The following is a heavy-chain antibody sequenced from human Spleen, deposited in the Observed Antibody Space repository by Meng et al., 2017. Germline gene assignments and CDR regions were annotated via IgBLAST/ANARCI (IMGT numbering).Heavy chain of an antibody. J-gene: IGHJ4*02. CDR2: INADGSDT. CDR3: ATGAAAADH. CDR1: GFTFSTYS. D-gene: IGHD6-13*01. V-gene: IGHV3-74*02. Sequence: EVQLVESGGGLVQPGGSLRLSCAASGFTFSTYSMSWVRQAPGKGLVWVSRINADGSDTSYADSVKGRFTISRDNAKNTLYLQMNSLRAEDTAVYFCATGAAAADHWGQGTLVTVSS.